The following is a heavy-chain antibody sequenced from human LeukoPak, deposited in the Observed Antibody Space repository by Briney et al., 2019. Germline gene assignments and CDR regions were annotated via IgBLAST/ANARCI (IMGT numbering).Heavy chain of an antibody. CDR1: GYTFTSYD. CDR3: ARDQGSLTRSWYTGY. V-gene: IGHV1-8*03. D-gene: IGHD6-13*01. CDR2: MNPNSGNT. J-gene: IGHJ4*02. Sequence: ASVKVSCKASGYTFTSYDINWVRQATGQGLEWMGWMNPNSGNTGYAQKFQGGVTITRNTSISTAYMELSSLRSEDTAVYYCARDQGSLTRSWYTGYWGQGTQVTVSS.